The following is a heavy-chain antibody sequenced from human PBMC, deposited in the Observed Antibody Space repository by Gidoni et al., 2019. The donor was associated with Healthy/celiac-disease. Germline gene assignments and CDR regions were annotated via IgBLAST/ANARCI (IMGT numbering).Heavy chain of an antibody. CDR2: INHSGST. CDR3: ARGGMATILIGAPRYFDY. J-gene: IGHJ4*02. CDR1: GGSFSGYY. Sequence: QVQLQQGGAGLLKPSETLSRTCAGYGGSFSGYYWSWISQPPGKGLEWIGEINHSGSTNYNPSLKSRVTISVDTSKNQFSLKLSSVTAADTAVYYCARGGMATILIGAPRYFDYWGQGTLVTVSS. V-gene: IGHV4-34*01. D-gene: IGHD5-12*01.